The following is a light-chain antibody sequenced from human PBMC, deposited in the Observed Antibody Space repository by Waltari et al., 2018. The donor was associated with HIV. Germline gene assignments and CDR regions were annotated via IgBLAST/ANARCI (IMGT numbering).Light chain of an antibody. CDR1: LNISHY. V-gene: IGKV1-39*01. J-gene: IGKJ3*01. CDR3: QQSYSLPT. Sequence: DIQMTQSPSSLSASIGDSVTITCRASLNISHYLNWYQQKPGKAPTALISTATTLQSGVPLRFRGSGSGTDFSLTITNLRPDDFATYFCQQSYSLPTFGPGTTVDIK. CDR2: TAT.